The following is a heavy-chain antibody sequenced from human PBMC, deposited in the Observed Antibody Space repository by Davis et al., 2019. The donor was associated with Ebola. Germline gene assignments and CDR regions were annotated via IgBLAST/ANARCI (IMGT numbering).Heavy chain of an antibody. CDR2: IIPILGIA. J-gene: IGHJ5*02. Sequence: SVKVSCKASGGTFSSYAISWVRQAPGQGLEWMGGIIPILGIANYAQKFQGRVTITADESTSTAYMELSSLRSEDTAVYYCARFYTIFGVTWGQGTLVTVSS. V-gene: IGHV1-69*10. CDR1: GGTFSSYA. D-gene: IGHD3-3*01. CDR3: ARFYTIFGVT.